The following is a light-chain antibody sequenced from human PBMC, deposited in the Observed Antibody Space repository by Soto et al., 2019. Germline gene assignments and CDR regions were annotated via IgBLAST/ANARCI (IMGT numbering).Light chain of an antibody. CDR2: DVS. CDR3: SSYTSSSSLV. J-gene: IGLJ1*01. V-gene: IGLV2-14*03. Sequence: QSVLTQPASVSGSPGQSITISCTGTSSDVGNYNYVSWYQHHPGKVPKLMIYDVSNRPSGVSNRFSGSKSGNTASLTISGLQAEDEADYYCSSYTSSSSLVFGTGTKLTVL. CDR1: SSDVGNYNY.